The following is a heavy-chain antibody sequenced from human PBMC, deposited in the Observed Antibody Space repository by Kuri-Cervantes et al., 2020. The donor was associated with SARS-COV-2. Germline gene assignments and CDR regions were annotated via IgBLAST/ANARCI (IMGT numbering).Heavy chain of an antibody. V-gene: IGHV4-61*01. Sequence: ESLKISCTVSGGSISSSSYYWSWIRQPPGKGLEWIGYIYYSGSTNYNPSLKSRVTISVDTSKNQFSLKLSSVTAADTAVYYCARAAYCGGDCYYYFDYWGQGTLVTVSS. CDR3: ARAAYCGGDCYYYFDY. CDR2: IYYSGST. J-gene: IGHJ4*02. CDR1: GGSISSSSYY. D-gene: IGHD2-21*01.